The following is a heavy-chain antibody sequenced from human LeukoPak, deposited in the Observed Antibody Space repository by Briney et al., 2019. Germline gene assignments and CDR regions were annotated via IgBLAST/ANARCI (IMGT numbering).Heavy chain of an antibody. J-gene: IGHJ5*02. D-gene: IGHD5-24*01. V-gene: IGHV3-23*01. CDR2: ISGSGGST. CDR3: AKGDGNWFDP. CDR1: GFTFSSYA. Sequence: GGSLRLSCAASGFTFSSYAMSWVRQAPGKGLEWVSTISGSGGSTYYADSVKGRFTISRDNSKNMMYLQMNSLRAEDTAVYYCAKGDGNWFDPWGQGTLVTVSS.